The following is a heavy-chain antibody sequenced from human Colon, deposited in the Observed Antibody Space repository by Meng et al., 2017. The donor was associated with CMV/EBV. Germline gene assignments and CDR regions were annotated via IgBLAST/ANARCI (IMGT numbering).Heavy chain of an antibody. Sequence: GESLKISCAASGYSFSSYWMDWVRQVPGKGLVWVGLIYPGDSDTRYTASFQGQVTISGDNAMSTLSLQWSSLKAEDTAMYYCARGNASMKGWFDRWGQGTLVTVSS. CDR3: ARGNASMKGWFDR. V-gene: IGHV5-51*01. J-gene: IGHJ5*02. CDR2: IYPGDSDT. D-gene: IGHD4-23*01. CDR1: GYSFSSYW.